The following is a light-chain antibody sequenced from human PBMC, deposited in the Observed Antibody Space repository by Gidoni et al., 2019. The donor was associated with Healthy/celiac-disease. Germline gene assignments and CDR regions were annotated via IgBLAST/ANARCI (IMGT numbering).Light chain of an antibody. CDR3: QQRSNWPLT. Sequence: ELVLTQSPATLSLSPGERATLSCRASQSVSSYLAWYQQKPGQAPRLLIYAASNRATGIPARFSGSGSGTDFTLTISSLEPEDFAVYDCQQRSNWPLTFGQGTKLEIK. CDR1: QSVSSY. CDR2: AAS. V-gene: IGKV3-11*01. J-gene: IGKJ2*01.